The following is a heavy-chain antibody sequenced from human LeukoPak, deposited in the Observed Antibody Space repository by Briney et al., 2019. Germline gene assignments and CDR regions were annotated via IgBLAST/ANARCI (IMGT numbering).Heavy chain of an antibody. V-gene: IGHV3-74*01. Sequence: GGSLRLSCAASGFTFSSFWMHWVRQAPGKGLLWVSRINSDGSSTSYADSVRGRFTISRDNAKNTLYLQMNSLRAEDTAVYYCASGSRIRDGYNYGYWGQGTLVTVSS. D-gene: IGHD5-24*01. J-gene: IGHJ4*02. CDR3: ASGSRIRDGYNYGY. CDR2: INSDGSST. CDR1: GFTFSSFW.